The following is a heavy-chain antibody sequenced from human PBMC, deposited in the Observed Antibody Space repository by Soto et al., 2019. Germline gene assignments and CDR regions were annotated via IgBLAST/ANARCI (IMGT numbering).Heavy chain of an antibody. D-gene: IGHD3-22*01. CDR3: ARTTAYETSGYYYHTY. CDR2: ISGYNGKT. Sequence: ASVKVSCKASGYTFTSYGISWVRQAPGQRLEWMGWISGYNGKTKYAQKLQGRVTVTTDTSTSTAYMELRSLISDDTAVYYCARTTAYETSGYYYHTYWGQGTQVTVS. CDR1: GYTFTSYG. J-gene: IGHJ4*02. V-gene: IGHV1-18*01.